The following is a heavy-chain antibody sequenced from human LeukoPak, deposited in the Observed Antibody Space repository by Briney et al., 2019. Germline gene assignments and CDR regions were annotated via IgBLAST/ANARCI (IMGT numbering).Heavy chain of an antibody. CDR2: IYYSGST. CDR1: GGSISSYY. V-gene: IGHV4-59*01. Sequence: SETLSLTCTVSGGSISSYYWSWIRQPPGKGLEWIGYIYYSGSTNYNPPLKSRVTISVDTSKNQFSLKLSSVTAADTAVYYCARDPGRFGELSAFDIWGQGTMVTVSS. J-gene: IGHJ3*02. CDR3: ARDPGRFGELSAFDI. D-gene: IGHD3-10*01.